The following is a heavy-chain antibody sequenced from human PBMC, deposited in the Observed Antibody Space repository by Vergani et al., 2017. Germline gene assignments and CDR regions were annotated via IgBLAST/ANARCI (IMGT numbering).Heavy chain of an antibody. D-gene: IGHD3-22*01. V-gene: IGHV3-9*01. CDR2: LSWNSGSI. Sequence: EVQLVESGGGLVQPGRSLRLSCAASGFTFDDYAMHWVRQAPGKGLEWVSGLSWNSGSIGYADSVKGRFTISRDNAKNSLYLQMNSLRAEDTAVYYCAKDAMIVVVIDAFDIWGQGTMVTVSS. CDR1: GFTFDDYA. CDR3: AKDAMIVVVIDAFDI. J-gene: IGHJ3*02.